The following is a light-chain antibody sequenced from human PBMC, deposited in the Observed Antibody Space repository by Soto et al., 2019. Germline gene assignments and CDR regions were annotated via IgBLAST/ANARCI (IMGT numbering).Light chain of an antibody. CDR3: AAWDDSLNGVL. CDR2: ITS. V-gene: IGLV1-44*01. Sequence: QLVLTQPPSASGTPGQRVTISCSGSSSNIGSNSVNWFQQLPGTAPKLLIYITSQRPSGVPDRFSGSKSGTSASLAISGLQSEDEADYYCAAWDDSLNGVLFGGGTKLTVL. J-gene: IGLJ2*01. CDR1: SSNIGSNS.